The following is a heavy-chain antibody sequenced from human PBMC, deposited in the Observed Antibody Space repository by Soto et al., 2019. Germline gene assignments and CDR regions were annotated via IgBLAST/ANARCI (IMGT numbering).Heavy chain of an antibody. CDR2: IRSRTDGGTT. J-gene: IGHJ4*02. CDR3: ATDREYSSGWKGAHHCDN. CDR1: GFTFSSAW. D-gene: IGHD6-19*01. V-gene: IGHV3-15*01. Sequence: EVQMVESGGGLVKPGGSLRLSCATSGFTFSSAWMNWVRQAPGKGLEWVGRIRSRTDGGTTDHAAPVKGRITISRDDSKNTVYLQINSLTTEDTAVYYCATDREYSSGWKGAHHCDNWGQGALVTVSS.